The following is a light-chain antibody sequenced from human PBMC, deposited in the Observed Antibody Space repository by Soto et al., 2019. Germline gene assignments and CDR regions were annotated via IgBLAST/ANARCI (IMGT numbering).Light chain of an antibody. V-gene: IGKV3-20*01. CDR3: QQYGSSPLT. Sequence: EIVLTQSPGTLSLSPGERATLSCRASQSVSSSYLAWYQQKPGQAPRLLIYGASSRATGIPDRFSGSGSVTDFTLTISRLEPEDFAVYYCQQYGSSPLTFGHGTRVDIK. CDR1: QSVSSSY. CDR2: GAS. J-gene: IGKJ3*01.